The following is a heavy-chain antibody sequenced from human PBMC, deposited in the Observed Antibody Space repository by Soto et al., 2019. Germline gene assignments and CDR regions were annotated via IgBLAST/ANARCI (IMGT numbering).Heavy chain of an antibody. Sequence: SLRLSCAASGFTFSSYGMHWVRQAPGKGLEWVAVIWYDGGNNYYADSVKGRFTISRDNSKNTLYLQMNSLRAADTAVYYCARTTVTSTTALDYCGQRTLVTVSS. CDR3: ARTTVTSTTALDY. CDR2: IWYDGGNN. J-gene: IGHJ4*02. D-gene: IGHD4-17*01. V-gene: IGHV3-33*01. CDR1: GFTFSSYG.